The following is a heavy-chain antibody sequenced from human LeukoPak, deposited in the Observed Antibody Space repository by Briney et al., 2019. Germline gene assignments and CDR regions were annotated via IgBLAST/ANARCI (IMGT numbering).Heavy chain of an antibody. V-gene: IGHV4-4*07. D-gene: IGHD3-22*01. CDR3: ARVRYSDSSVLTRKRSYYFDY. CDR2: TSTSGST. Sequence: SETLSLTCTVSGGSISSYYWSWIRQPAGKGLESIGHTSTSGSTNYNPSLKSRVTMSVDTSKNQFSLKLSSVTAADTAVYYCARVRYSDSSVLTRKRSYYFDYWGQGTLVTVSS. CDR1: GGSISSYY. J-gene: IGHJ4*02.